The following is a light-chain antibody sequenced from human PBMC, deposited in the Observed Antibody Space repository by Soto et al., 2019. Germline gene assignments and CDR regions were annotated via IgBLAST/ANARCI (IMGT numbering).Light chain of an antibody. CDR3: QQYNTYPPT. V-gene: IGKV1-5*03. CDR2: KAS. J-gene: IGKJ3*01. CDR1: QSISSW. Sequence: DIQMTESPSTLSASVGERVTITCRASQSISSWLAWYQQKPGKAPNLLIYKASSLQRGVPSRFSGSGSGTEFSLTISSLQPDDLGTYFCQQYNTYPPTFGPGTKVDIK.